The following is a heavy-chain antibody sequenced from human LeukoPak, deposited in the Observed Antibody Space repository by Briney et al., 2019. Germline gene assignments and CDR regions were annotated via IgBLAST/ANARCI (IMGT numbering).Heavy chain of an antibody. J-gene: IGHJ4*03. Sequence: SGGSLRLSCAASGFIFSNFAMHWVRQAPGKGLEWLAVISHEGGNTNYADSVKGRFTVSRDNSKNTLFLQMNTLKFEDTSLYYCARDWDPLPTAIGSAAPDLWGQGTLVTVSS. CDR1: GFIFSNFA. CDR2: ISHEGGNT. V-gene: IGHV3-30-3*01. CDR3: ARDWDPLPTAIGSAAPDL. D-gene: IGHD2-21*02.